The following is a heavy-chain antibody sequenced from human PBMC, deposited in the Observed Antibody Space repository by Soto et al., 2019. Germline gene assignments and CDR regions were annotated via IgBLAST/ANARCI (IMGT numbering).Heavy chain of an antibody. CDR3: ARIEYYIISRGFQSFHI. Sequence: SVKVSCKASGGTFSSYTISWVRQAPGQGLEWVGRIIPILGIANYAQKFQGRVTITADKPTSTAYMELSSLRSEDTAVYYCARIEYYIISRGFQSFHIWGQGTIVT. D-gene: IGHD3-9*01. CDR2: IIPILGIA. J-gene: IGHJ3*02. V-gene: IGHV1-69*02. CDR1: GGTFSSYT.